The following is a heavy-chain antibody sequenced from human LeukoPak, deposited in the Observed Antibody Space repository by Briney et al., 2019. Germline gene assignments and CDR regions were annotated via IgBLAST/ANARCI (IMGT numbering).Heavy chain of an antibody. CDR2: IYYSGST. V-gene: IGHV4-39*07. CDR1: GGSISTSSYY. Sequence: PSETLSLTCTVSGGSISTSSYYWGWIRQPPGKGLEWIGSIYYSGSTYYNPPLKSRVTISVDTSKNQFSLKLSSVTAADTAVYYCASRGGTRNFDYWGQGTLVTVSS. D-gene: IGHD1-14*01. J-gene: IGHJ4*02. CDR3: ASRGGTRNFDY.